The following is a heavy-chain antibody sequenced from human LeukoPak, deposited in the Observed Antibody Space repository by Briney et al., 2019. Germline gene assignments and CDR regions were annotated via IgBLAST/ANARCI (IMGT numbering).Heavy chain of an antibody. CDR1: GYTFTNYG. Sequence: ASVKVSCKASGYTFTNYGISWVRQAPGQGLEWMGWISAYNGNTNYAQKLQGRVTVTTDISTSTAYMELRSLRSDDTAVYYCARGRSHGDGSGSYYDYFGYWGQGTLVTVSS. J-gene: IGHJ4*02. D-gene: IGHD3-10*01. CDR2: ISAYNGNT. CDR3: ARGRSHGDGSGSYYDYFGY. V-gene: IGHV1-18*01.